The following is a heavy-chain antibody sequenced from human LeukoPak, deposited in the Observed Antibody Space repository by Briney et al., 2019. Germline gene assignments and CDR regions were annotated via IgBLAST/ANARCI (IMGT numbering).Heavy chain of an antibody. J-gene: IGHJ4*02. Sequence: PGGSLRLSCAASGFTFSSYSMNWVRQAPGKGLEWVSYISSSSSTIYYADSVKGRFTISRDNAKNSLYLQMNSLRAEDTAVYYCARGGSYRIDYWGQGTLVTVSS. CDR2: ISSSSSTI. CDR3: ARGGSYRIDY. V-gene: IGHV3-48*01. D-gene: IGHD1-26*01. CDR1: GFTFSSYS.